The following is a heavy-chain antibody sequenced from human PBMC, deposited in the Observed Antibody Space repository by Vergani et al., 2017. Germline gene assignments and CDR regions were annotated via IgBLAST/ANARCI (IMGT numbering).Heavy chain of an antibody. Sequence: QVQLQESGPGLVKPSETLSLTGAVSGFSIDNGYYWDWIRQPPGKGREWIGSIYRTGRTHFNPSLKSRVTISVDTSNNHFSLRLNSLTAADPAVYYCARRSGIVYDIFSGTQYFFDFWGKGTLFTVSS. CDR3: ARRSGIVYDIFSGTQYFFDF. J-gene: IGHJ4*02. D-gene: IGHD3-9*01. CDR1: GFSIDNGYY. V-gene: IGHV4-38-2*01. CDR2: IYRTGRT.